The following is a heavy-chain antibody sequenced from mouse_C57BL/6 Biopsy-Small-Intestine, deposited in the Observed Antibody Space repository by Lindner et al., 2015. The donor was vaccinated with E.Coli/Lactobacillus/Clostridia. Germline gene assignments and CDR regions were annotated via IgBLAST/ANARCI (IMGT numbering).Heavy chain of an antibody. D-gene: IGHD1-1*01. CDR1: GFTFSDHG. J-gene: IGHJ4*01. CDR2: ISSGSYTI. V-gene: IGHV5-17*01. CDR3: ARRGANYGTYYAMDY. Sequence: VQLQESGGGLVKPGGSLKLSCAASGFTFSDHGMHWVRQAPEKGLEWVAYISSGSYTIYYADTVKGRFTISRDNAKRILFLQMTSLRSEDTAMYYCARRGANYGTYYAMDYWGQGTSVTVSS.